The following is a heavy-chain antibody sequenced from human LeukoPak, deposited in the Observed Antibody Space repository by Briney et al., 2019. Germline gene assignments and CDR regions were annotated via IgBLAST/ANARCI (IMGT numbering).Heavy chain of an antibody. CDR3: ARGTGTIRGVLRH. D-gene: IGHD1-1*01. CDR2: IYHDGST. CDR1: GGSISLYY. Sequence: SETLSLTCTVSGGSISLYYWSWIRQSPGKGLEWIGYIYHDGSTDYNPSFKSRVTMSVDTSTDQFSLRLDSVTAADTAVYFCARGTGTIRGVLRHWGQGTLVTVSS. J-gene: IGHJ1*01. V-gene: IGHV4-59*01.